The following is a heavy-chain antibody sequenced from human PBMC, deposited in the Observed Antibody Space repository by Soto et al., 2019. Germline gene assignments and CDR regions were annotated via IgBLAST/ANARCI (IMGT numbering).Heavy chain of an antibody. D-gene: IGHD3-22*01. J-gene: IGHJ6*02. V-gene: IGHV3-30-3*01. Sequence: QVQLVESGGGVVQPERSLRLSCAASKFTFSTYVMHWVRQAPGKGLEWVALISFDGSNKYYAGTVKGRFTISRDNSRNTLFLQMNSLRPEDTAVYYCAREMIPMIMGGMSAMDVWGRGTTVTVSS. CDR2: ISFDGSNK. CDR3: AREMIPMIMGGMSAMDV. CDR1: KFTFSTYV.